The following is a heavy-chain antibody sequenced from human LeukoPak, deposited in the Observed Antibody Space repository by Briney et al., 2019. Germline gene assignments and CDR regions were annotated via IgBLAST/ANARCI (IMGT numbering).Heavy chain of an antibody. CDR3: ATADDFWSGPFDY. Sequence: SETLSLTCTVSGGSISSSSYYWGWIRQPPGKGLEWIGSIYYSGSTYYNPSLKSRVTISVDTSKNQYSLKLSSVTAADTAVYYCATADDFWSGPFDYWGQGTLVTVSS. D-gene: IGHD3-3*01. CDR1: GGSISSSSYY. J-gene: IGHJ4*02. V-gene: IGHV4-39*01. CDR2: IYYSGST.